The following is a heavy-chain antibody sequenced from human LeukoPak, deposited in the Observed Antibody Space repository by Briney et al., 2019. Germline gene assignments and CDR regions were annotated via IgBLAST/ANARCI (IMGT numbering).Heavy chain of an antibody. V-gene: IGHV1-69*13. CDR3: ARVDGDPKYGMDV. Sequence: ASVKVSCKASGGTFSSYAISWVRQPPGEGLEWMGGIIPIFGTANYAQKFQGRVTITADESTSTAYMELSSLRSEDTAVYYCARVDGDPKYGMDVWGQGTTVTVSS. CDR2: IIPIFGTA. CDR1: GGTFSSYA. D-gene: IGHD4-17*01. J-gene: IGHJ6*02.